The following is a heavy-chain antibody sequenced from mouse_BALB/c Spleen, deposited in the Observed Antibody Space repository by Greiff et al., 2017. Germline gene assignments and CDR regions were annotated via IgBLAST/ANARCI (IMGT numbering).Heavy chain of an antibody. CDR1: GFTFSSYA. Sequence: EVKLVESGGGLVKPGGSLKLSCAASGFTFSSYAMSWVRRTPEKRLEWVASISSGGSTYYPDSVKGRFTISRDNARNILYLQMSSLRSEDTAMYYYARVGIYGSWFAYWGQGTLVTVSA. D-gene: IGHD2-2*01. V-gene: IGHV5-6-5*01. CDR3: ARVGIYGSWFAY. CDR2: ISSGGST. J-gene: IGHJ3*01.